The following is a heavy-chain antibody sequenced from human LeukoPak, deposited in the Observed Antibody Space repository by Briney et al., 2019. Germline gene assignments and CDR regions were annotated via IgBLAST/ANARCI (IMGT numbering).Heavy chain of an antibody. CDR1: GASISTYY. Sequence: PSETLSLTCTVSGASISTYYWGWIRQPPGKGLEWIGYIYYSGNTKYDPSLKSRVTISVDTSNSQISLNLSSVTPADTAVYYCARVGQGNFAYWGQGTLVTASS. CDR2: IYYSGNT. J-gene: IGHJ4*02. V-gene: IGHV4-59*12. D-gene: IGHD3-10*01. CDR3: ARVGQGNFAY.